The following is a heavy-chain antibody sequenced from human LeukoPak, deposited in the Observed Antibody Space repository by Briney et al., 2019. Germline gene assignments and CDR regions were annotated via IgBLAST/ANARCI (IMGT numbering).Heavy chain of an antibody. D-gene: IGHD4-17*01. CDR2: ISYDGSNK. V-gene: IGHV3-30-3*01. CDR1: GYTFSSYA. CDR3: ASNYGDSLLSYYCYGMDV. J-gene: IGHJ6*02. Sequence: GRSLRLSCAASGYTFSSYALHWVRQAPGKGLEWVAVISYDGSNKYYADSVKGRFTISRDNSKNTLYLQMNSLRAEDTAVYYCASNYGDSLLSYYCYGMDVWGQGTTVTVSS.